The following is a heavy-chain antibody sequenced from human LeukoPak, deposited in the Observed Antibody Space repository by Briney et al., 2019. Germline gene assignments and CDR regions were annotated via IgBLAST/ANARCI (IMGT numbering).Heavy chain of an antibody. D-gene: IGHD6-6*01. CDR1: GYTFTGYY. Sequence: ASVKVSCKASGYTFTGYYMHWVRQAPGQGLEWMGWINPNSGGTNYAQKFQGRVTMTRDTSISTAYMELSRLRSDDTAVYYCARVRYSSSSGWWDGDHDAFDIWGQGTMVTVSS. CDR2: INPNSGGT. CDR3: ARVRYSSSSGWWDGDHDAFDI. J-gene: IGHJ3*02. V-gene: IGHV1-2*02.